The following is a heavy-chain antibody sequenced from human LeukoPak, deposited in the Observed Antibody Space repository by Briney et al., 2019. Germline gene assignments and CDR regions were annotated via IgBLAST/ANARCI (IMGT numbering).Heavy chain of an antibody. CDR2: INHSGST. CDR1: GDSISSSRHY. D-gene: IGHD3-22*01. J-gene: IGHJ5*02. Sequence: PSQTLSLTCTVSGDSISSSRHYWSWIRQPPGKGLEWIGEINHSGSTNYNPSLKSRVTISVDTSKNQFSLKLSSVTAADTAVYYCARRRGGIVVVITIPRPNWFDPWGQGTLVTVSS. CDR3: ARRRGGIVVVITIPRPNWFDP. V-gene: IGHV4-39*07.